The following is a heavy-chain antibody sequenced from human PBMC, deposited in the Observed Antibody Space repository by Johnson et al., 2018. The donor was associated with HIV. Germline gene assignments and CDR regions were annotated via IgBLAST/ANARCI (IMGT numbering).Heavy chain of an antibody. CDR3: AKESSAFDV. CDR2: ISWNSGSI. V-gene: IGHV3-9*01. Sequence: EVQLVESGGGLVQPGGSLRLSCAASGFTFSSYAMSWVRQAPGKGLEWVSGISWNSGSIGYADSVKGRFTISRDNAKNFLYLQMNSLRPEDTALYYCAKESSAFDVWGQGTMVTVSS. J-gene: IGHJ3*01. CDR1: GFTFSSYA.